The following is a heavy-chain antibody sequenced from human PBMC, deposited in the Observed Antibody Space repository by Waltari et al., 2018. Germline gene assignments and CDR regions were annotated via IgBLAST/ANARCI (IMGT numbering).Heavy chain of an antibody. J-gene: IGHJ4*02. CDR1: GDSITSGNSY. D-gene: IGHD3-10*01. CDR3: ARDSNFGSGTPLDH. Sequence: QVQLQESGPGLVRPSQTLSLTCTVSGDSITSGNSYWPWIRQPAGKGLEWIGRIHTSGSTKYNPSLWNRVTISLDTSKNQFSLQLNSVTAADTAAYYCARDSNFGSGTPLDHWGQGALVTVSS. CDR2: IHTSGST. V-gene: IGHV4-61*02.